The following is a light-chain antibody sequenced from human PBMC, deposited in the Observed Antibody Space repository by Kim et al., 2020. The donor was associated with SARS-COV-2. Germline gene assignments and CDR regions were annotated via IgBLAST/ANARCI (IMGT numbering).Light chain of an antibody. CDR3: QVWDSSSDHVV. CDR2: YDS. CDR1: NSGSKS. V-gene: IGLV3-21*04. Sequence: APGKTARITCGGNNSGSKSVHWYQQKPGPAPVLVIYYDSDRPSGIPERFSGSNSGNTATLTISRVEAGDEADYYCQVWDSSSDHVVFGGGTQLTVL. J-gene: IGLJ2*01.